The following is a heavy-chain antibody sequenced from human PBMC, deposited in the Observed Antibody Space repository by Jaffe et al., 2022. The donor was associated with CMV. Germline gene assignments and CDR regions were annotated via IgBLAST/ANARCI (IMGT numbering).Heavy chain of an antibody. Sequence: QVQLVESGGGVVQPGRSLRLSCAASGFTFSSYGMHWVRQAPGKGLEWVAVIWYDGSNKYYADSVKGRFTISRDNSKNTLYLQMNSLRAEDTAVYYCARGITIFGVVTQEGFDPWGQGTLVTVSS. J-gene: IGHJ5*02. CDR2: IWYDGSNK. CDR3: ARGITIFGVVTQEGFDP. V-gene: IGHV3-33*08. CDR1: GFTFSSYG. D-gene: IGHD3-3*01.